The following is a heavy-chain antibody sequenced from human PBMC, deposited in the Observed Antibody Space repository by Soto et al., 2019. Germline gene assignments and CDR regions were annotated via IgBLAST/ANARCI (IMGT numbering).Heavy chain of an antibody. CDR3: ARLATGYSSSNWFDP. CDR1: GYSFTSYW. J-gene: IGHJ5*02. D-gene: IGHD6-6*01. V-gene: IGHV5-51*01. Sequence: GESLKLSCKGAGYSFTSYWIGWVRQMPGKGLEWMGIIYPGDSDTRYSPSFQGQVTISADKSISTAYLQWSSLKASDTAMYYCARLATGYSSSNWFDPWGQGTLVTVSS. CDR2: IYPGDSDT.